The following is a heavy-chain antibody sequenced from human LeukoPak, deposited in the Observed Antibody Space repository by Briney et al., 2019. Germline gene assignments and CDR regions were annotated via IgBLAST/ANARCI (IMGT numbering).Heavy chain of an antibody. J-gene: IGHJ4*02. CDR3: ARHLDYYGSGTYEY. CDR2: IHYNGYT. D-gene: IGHD3-10*01. Sequence: GSLRLSCTVSGGSISSYYWSWIRQPPGKGLEWIAYIHYNGYTNYNPSLKSRVTISVDTSKNQFSLKLSSVTAADTAVYYCARHLDYYGSGTYEYWGQGTLVTVSS. CDR1: GGSISSYY. V-gene: IGHV4-59*08.